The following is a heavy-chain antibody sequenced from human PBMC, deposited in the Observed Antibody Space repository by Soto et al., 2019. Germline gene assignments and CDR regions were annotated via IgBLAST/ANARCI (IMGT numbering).Heavy chain of an antibody. CDR1: GFTFDDYA. CDR2: ISWNSGSI. Sequence: GGSLRLSCAASGFTFDDYAMHWVRQAPGKGLEWVSGISWNSGSIGYADSVKGRFTISRDNAKNSLYLQMNSLRAEDTALYYCAKTTYYYGSGSYPARSYYFDYWGQGTLVTVSS. CDR3: AKTTYYYGSGSYPARSYYFDY. J-gene: IGHJ4*02. D-gene: IGHD3-10*01. V-gene: IGHV3-9*01.